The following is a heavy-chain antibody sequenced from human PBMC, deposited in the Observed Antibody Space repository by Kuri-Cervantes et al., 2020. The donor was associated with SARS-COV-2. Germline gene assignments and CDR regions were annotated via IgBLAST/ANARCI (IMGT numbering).Heavy chain of an antibody. CDR1: GFTFSNYG. J-gene: IGHJ4*02. Sequence: LSLTCAASGFTFSNYGMQWVRQAPGKGPEWVAVISHDGIVSHYADSLRGRFTISRDNSKNTLYLEVSSLRPEDTAVYHCAKEVYGSGSVYSYLDNWGQGIPVTVPQ. V-gene: IGHV3-30*18. CDR3: AKEVYGSGSVYSYLDN. CDR2: ISHDGIVS. D-gene: IGHD3-10*01.